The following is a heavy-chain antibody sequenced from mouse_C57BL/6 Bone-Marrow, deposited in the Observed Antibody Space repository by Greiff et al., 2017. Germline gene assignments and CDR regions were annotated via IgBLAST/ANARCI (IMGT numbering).Heavy chain of an antibody. D-gene: IGHD2-4*01. Sequence: EVKLVESGGGLVQPGGSLKLSCAASGFTFSDYGMAWVRQAPRKGPEWVAFISNLAYSIYYADTVTGRFTISRENAKNTLYLEMSSLRSEDTAMYYCARQGIYYDYDVRVYWYFDVWGTGTTVTVSS. V-gene: IGHV5-15*01. CDR1: GFTFSDYG. J-gene: IGHJ1*03. CDR3: ARQGIYYDYDVRVYWYFDV. CDR2: ISNLAYSI.